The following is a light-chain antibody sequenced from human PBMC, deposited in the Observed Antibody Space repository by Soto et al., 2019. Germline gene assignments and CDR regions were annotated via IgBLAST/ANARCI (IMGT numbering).Light chain of an antibody. V-gene: IGLV3-21*04. Sequence: SYELTQPPSVSVAPGKTARITCGGNNIGSKSVHWYQQKPGQAPVLVIYYDSDRPSGIPERFSGSNSWNTATLTISRVEAGDEADCYCQVLDGSGDRDVVFGGGAEL. CDR1: NIGSKS. CDR2: YDS. J-gene: IGLJ2*01. CDR3: QVLDGSGDRDVV.